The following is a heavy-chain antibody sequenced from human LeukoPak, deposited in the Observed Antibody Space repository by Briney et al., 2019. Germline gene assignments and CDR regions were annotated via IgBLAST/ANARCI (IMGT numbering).Heavy chain of an antibody. D-gene: IGHD6-6*01. CDR2: IYTSGST. CDR1: GGSISSYY. CDR3: ARDPSRPETPQAARRSSAPHRFDY. Sequence: SETLSLTCTVSGGSISSYYWSRIRQPAGKGLEWIGRIYTSGSTNYNPSLKSRVTMSVDTSKNQFSLKLSSVTAADTAVYYCARDPSRPETPQAARRSSAPHRFDYWGQGTLVTVSS. J-gene: IGHJ4*02. V-gene: IGHV4-4*07.